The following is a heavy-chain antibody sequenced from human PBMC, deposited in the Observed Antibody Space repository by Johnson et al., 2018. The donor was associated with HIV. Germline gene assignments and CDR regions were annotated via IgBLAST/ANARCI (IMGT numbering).Heavy chain of an antibody. CDR1: GFTFSSYA. CDR2: ISYDGSNK. J-gene: IGHJ3*02. CDR3: ARGIADLRAAAGTLDAFDI. Sequence: QVHLVESGGGVVQPGRSLRLSCAASGFTFSSYAMHWVRQAPGKGLEWVAVISYDGSNKYYADSVKGRFTISRDNSKNTLYLQMNSLRAEDTAVYYCARGIADLRAAAGTLDAFDIWGQGTMVTVSS. D-gene: IGHD6-13*01. V-gene: IGHV3-30*04.